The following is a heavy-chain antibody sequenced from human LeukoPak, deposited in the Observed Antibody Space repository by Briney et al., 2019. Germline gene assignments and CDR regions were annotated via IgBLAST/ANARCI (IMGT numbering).Heavy chain of an antibody. CDR3: ARDSALGGLWYDAFDI. D-gene: IGHD2-15*01. CDR2: LSPIGST. J-gene: IGHJ3*02. Sequence: PSETLSLTCTVSGGSISSGSYYWSWIRQPAGKGLEWIGRLSPIGSTNYNPSLRSRVTISVDKSKNQFSLKLSSVTAADTAVYYCARDSALGGLWYDAFDIWGQGTMVTVSS. V-gene: IGHV4-61*02. CDR1: GGSISSGSYY.